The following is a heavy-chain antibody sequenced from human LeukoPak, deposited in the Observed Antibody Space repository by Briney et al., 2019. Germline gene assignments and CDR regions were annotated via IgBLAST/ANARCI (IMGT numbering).Heavy chain of an antibody. D-gene: IGHD1-26*01. Sequence: GGSLTLSCAASGFTFRRYAMHWVRQAPGKGVEGVATILLYGSVENTAHSVRRRFIISRDNSKNTVFLQMNSLRSEDTALYYCARGQIVGGYNLMDYWGQGSLVTVSS. CDR2: ILLYGSVE. CDR1: GFTFRRYA. CDR3: ARGQIVGGYNLMDY. J-gene: IGHJ4*02. V-gene: IGHV3-30-3*01.